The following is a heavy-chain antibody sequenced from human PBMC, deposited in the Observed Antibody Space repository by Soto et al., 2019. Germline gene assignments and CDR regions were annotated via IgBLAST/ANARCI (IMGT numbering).Heavy chain of an antibody. V-gene: IGHV3-23*01. D-gene: IGHD3-10*01. CDR2: ISGSGGST. CDR1: GFTFSSYA. Sequence: PGGSLRLSCAASGFTFSSYAMSWVRQAPGKGLEWVSAISGSGGSTYYADSVKGRFTISRDNSKNTLYLQMNSLRAEDTAVYYCAKKVTMVRGVIISFDPWGQGTLVTVSS. J-gene: IGHJ5*02. CDR3: AKKVTMVRGVIISFDP.